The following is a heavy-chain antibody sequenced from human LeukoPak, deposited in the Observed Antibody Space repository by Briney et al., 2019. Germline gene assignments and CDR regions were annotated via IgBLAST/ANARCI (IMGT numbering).Heavy chain of an antibody. Sequence: PSETLSLTCAVSGGSISSSNWWSWVRQPPGKGLEWIGSIYYSGSTYYNPSLKSRVTISVDTSKNQFSLKLSSVTAADTAVYYCATQNRYSSGWFGWGQGTLVTVSS. V-gene: IGHV4-39*01. CDR1: GGSISSSNW. CDR3: ATQNRYSSGWFG. D-gene: IGHD6-19*01. J-gene: IGHJ4*02. CDR2: IYYSGST.